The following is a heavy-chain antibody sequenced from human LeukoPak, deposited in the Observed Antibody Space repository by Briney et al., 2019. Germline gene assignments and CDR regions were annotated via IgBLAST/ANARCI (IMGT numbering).Heavy chain of an antibody. J-gene: IGHJ4*02. V-gene: IGHV3-53*01. CDR3: ASWGPLIAHGY. D-gene: IGHD3-16*01. CDR1: GFPVSSNH. Sequence: GGSLRLSCAVSGFPVSSNHMSWVRQAPGKGLGWVSIISGGGTTYYPDSVKGRFTISRDNSKNTLYLQMNSLRAEDTAVYYCASWGPLIAHGYWGQGTLVTVSS. CDR2: ISGGGTT.